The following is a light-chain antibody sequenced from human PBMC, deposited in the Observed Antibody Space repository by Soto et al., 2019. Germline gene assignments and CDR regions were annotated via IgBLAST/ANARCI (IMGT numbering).Light chain of an antibody. Sequence: EIVMTQSPATLSVSPGERATLSCKASQSVSRTLAWYQQKPGQAPRLLIHGASTRATGIPARFSGSGSGTEFTLTISSLLSEDFAIYYCQQCYNWPWTCGQGTTVEI. J-gene: IGKJ1*01. CDR3: QQCYNWPWT. CDR1: QSVSRT. V-gene: IGKV3-15*01. CDR2: GAS.